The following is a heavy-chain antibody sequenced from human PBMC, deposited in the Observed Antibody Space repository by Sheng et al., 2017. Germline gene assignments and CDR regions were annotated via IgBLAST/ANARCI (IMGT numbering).Heavy chain of an antibody. J-gene: IGHJ4*02. Sequence: QVQLQESGPGLVKPSETLSLTCTVSGGSISGYYWSWIRQPPGKGLECIAYLYYSGNTNYNPSLKSRVTISVDTSKSQFSLKLSSVTAADTAVYFCARSPTVRGLGGRTPTYYFDYWGQGMLVTVSS. V-gene: IGHV4-59*01. CDR1: GGSISGYY. CDR3: ARSPTVRGLGGRTPTYYFDY. D-gene: IGHD3-10*01. CDR2: LYYSGNT.